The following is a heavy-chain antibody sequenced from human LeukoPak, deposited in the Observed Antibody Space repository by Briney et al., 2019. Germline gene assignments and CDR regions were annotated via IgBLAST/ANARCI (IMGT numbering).Heavy chain of an antibody. Sequence: SETLSHTCTVSGYSISDGNYWGWIRQPPGKGLEWIGSIFHTGSTYDNPSLKSRVTTSVDTSKNQFSLSLNSVTAADTAVYYCARRRDGYNFGSFYFDYWGQGILVTVSS. CDR3: ARRRDGYNFGSFYFDY. CDR1: GYSISDGNY. D-gene: IGHD5-24*01. J-gene: IGHJ4*02. V-gene: IGHV4-38-2*02. CDR2: IFHTGST.